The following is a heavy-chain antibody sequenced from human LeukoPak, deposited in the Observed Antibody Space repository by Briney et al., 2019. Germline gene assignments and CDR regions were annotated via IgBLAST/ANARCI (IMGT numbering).Heavy chain of an antibody. CDR2: INSDGSST. V-gene: IGHV3-74*01. J-gene: IGHJ6*02. CDR1: GFTFSSYW. D-gene: IGHD2-2*01. CDR3: ARENLYCSSTSCYFDGMDV. Sequence: PGGSLRLSCAASGFTFSSYWMHWVRHAPGKGLVWVSRINSDGSSTSYADSVKGRFTISRDNAKNTLYLQMNSLRAEDTAVYYCARENLYCSSTSCYFDGMDVWGQGTTVTVSS.